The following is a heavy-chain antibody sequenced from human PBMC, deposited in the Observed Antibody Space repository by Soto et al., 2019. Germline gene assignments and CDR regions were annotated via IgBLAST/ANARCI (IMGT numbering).Heavy chain of an antibody. J-gene: IGHJ6*03. D-gene: IGHD2-15*01. CDR1: GGSISSSSYY. CDR2: IYYSGST. Sequence: SETLSLTCTVSGGSISSSSYYWGWIRQPPGKGLEWIGSIYYSGSTYYNPSLKSRVTISVDTSKNQFSLKLSSVTAADTAVYYCVMLENTYYYYYYMDVWGKGTTVTVSS. CDR3: VMLENTYYYYYYMDV. V-gene: IGHV4-39*01.